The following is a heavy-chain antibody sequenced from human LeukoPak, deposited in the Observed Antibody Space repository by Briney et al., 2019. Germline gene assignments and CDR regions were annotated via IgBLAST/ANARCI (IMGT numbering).Heavy chain of an antibody. CDR2: VNPNSGGT. J-gene: IGHJ6*02. D-gene: IGHD6-19*01. Sequence: ASVKVSCKASGYTFIDYYIHWVRLAPGQGLQWMGWVNPNSGGTNYAQNFQGRVTMTRVTSTSTGYLELSRLTSDDTAVYYCARDRGSGTGGDYYGMDVWGQGTTVTVSS. CDR1: GYTFIDYY. CDR3: ARDRGSGTGGDYYGMDV. V-gene: IGHV1-2*02.